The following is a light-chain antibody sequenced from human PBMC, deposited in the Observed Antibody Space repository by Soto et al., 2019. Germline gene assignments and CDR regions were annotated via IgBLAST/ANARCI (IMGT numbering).Light chain of an antibody. CDR2: SNN. V-gene: IGLV1-44*01. Sequence: QSVLTQPPXAXGTPXQRXXXSCSGSSSNXXXXXVNWYQQXPXTAPKLLIYSNNQRPSGVPDRFSGSKSGTSASLAISGLQSXDEADYYCAAWDDSLNGSNWVFGGGTKLTVL. CDR3: AAWDDSLNGSNWV. J-gene: IGLJ3*02. CDR1: SSNXXXXX.